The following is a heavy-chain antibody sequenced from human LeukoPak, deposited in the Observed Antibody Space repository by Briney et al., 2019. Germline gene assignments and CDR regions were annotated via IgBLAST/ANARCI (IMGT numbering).Heavy chain of an antibody. J-gene: IGHJ4*02. V-gene: IGHV4-61*03. CDR2: IYYTGST. CDR1: GDSFSNGNYY. D-gene: IGHD3-10*01. CDR3: ARSQNYYGSGDY. Sequence: PSETLSLTCIVSGDSFSNGNYYWSWLRQPPGKALEWIGYIYYTGSTYYNPSLEGRVTISVDTSRNHFSVKLNSVTAADTAVYYCARSQNYYGSGDYWSQGTLVTVSS.